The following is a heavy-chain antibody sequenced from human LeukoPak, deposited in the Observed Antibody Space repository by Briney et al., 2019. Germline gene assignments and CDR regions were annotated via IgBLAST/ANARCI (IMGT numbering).Heavy chain of an antibody. J-gene: IGHJ4*02. Sequence: GRSLRLSCAASGFTFSSYGMHWVRQAPGKGLEWVAVIWYDGSNKYYADSVKGRFTISRDNSKNTLYLQMNSPRAEDTAVFYCARSEAAVVAAYYFDYWGQGTLVTVSS. CDR2: IWYDGSNK. V-gene: IGHV3-33*01. D-gene: IGHD3-22*01. CDR3: ARSEAAVVAAYYFDY. CDR1: GFTFSSYG.